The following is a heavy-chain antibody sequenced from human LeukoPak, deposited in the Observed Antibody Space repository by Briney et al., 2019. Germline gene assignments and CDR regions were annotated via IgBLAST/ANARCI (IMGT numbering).Heavy chain of an antibody. CDR2: INPNSGGT. D-gene: IGHD6-6*01. Sequence: ASVKVSCKASGYTFTGYYMHWVRQAPGQGLEWMGRINPNSGGTNYAQKFQGRVTMTRDTSISTAYMELSRLRSEDTAVYYCARDRDSSSPRLFDYWGQGTLVTVSS. CDR3: ARDRDSSSPRLFDY. V-gene: IGHV1-2*06. J-gene: IGHJ4*02. CDR1: GYTFTGYY.